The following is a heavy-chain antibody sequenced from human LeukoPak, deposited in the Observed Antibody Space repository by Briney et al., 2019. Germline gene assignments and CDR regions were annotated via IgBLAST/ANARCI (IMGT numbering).Heavy chain of an antibody. CDR1: GFTFSDYY. CDR2: ISSSGSTI. J-gene: IGHJ4*02. Sequence: GGSLRLSCAASGFTFSDYYMSWIRQAPGKGLEWVSYISSSGSTIYYADSVKGRFTISRDNAKNSLYLQMNSLRAEDTAVYYCARDAPNPVAATPHFDYWGQGALVTVSS. D-gene: IGHD2-15*01. CDR3: ARDAPNPVAATPHFDY. V-gene: IGHV3-11*04.